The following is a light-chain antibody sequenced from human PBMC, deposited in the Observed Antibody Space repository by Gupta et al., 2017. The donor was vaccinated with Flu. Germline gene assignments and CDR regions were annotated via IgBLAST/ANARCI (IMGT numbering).Light chain of an antibody. CDR2: EVS. J-gene: IGLJ3*02. Sequence: QSALTQPASVSESPGQSITISCTGTISDVGGDYVSWYQQHPGKAPNLIIYEVSNRPSGVSNRFSGSKSGNTASLTISGLQAEDEADYYCSSYTTTTWVFGGGTRLTVL. V-gene: IGLV2-14*01. CDR1: ISDVGGDY. CDR3: SSYTTTTWV.